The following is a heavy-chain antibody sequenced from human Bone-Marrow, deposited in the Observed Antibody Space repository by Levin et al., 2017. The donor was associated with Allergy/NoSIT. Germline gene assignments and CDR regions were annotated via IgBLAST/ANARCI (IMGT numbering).Heavy chain of an antibody. CDR3: ARSVPFQSPEGWFDP. V-gene: IGHV1-2*02. D-gene: IGHD2/OR15-2a*01. Sequence: GESLKISCQSSGYTFTDYYMHWVRQAPGQGLEWMGWINPKSGGTNSAQKFQGRVTMTRDTSISTVYMELSRMTSNDTAVYYCARSVPFQSPEGWFDPWGPGTLVTVSS. CDR2: INPKSGGT. J-gene: IGHJ5*02. CDR1: GYTFTDYY.